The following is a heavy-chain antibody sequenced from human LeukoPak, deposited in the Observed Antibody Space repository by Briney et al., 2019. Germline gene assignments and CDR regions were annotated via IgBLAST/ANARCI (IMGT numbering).Heavy chain of an antibody. CDR3: ARDRGVANWFDP. D-gene: IGHD2-8*02. CDR2: IYYSGST. V-gene: IGHV4-59*12. Sequence: SETPSLTCTVSGGSTSSYYWSWIRQPPGKGLEWIGSIYYSGSTYYNPSLKSRVTISVDTSKNQFSLKLSSVTAADTAVYYCARDRGVANWFDPWGQGTLVTVSS. CDR1: GGSTSSYY. J-gene: IGHJ5*02.